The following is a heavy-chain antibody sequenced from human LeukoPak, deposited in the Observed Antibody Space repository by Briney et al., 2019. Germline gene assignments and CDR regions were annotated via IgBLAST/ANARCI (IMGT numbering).Heavy chain of an antibody. J-gene: IGHJ3*02. V-gene: IGHV5-51*01. CDR1: AYRFTNYW. D-gene: IGHD1-26*01. CDR2: IYPDDSDT. CDR3: ARVWELRAYDI. Sequence: GESLKISCKTSAYRFTNYWIGWVRQMPGRGLEWMGIIYPDDSDTRHSPSFQGQVTMSADKSISTAYLHWRSLKASDTAMYYCARVWELRAYDIWGQGTMVTVSS.